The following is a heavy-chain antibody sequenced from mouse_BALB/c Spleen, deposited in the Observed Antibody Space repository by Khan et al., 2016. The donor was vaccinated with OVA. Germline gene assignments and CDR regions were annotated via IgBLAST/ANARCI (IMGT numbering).Heavy chain of an antibody. CDR1: GYTFSSYW. Sequence: VQLQESGAELMKPGASVKISCKASGYTFSSYWIEWVKQRPGHGLEWIGEILPGSNITNYNERFKDKATFTADTSSNTAYMQLRSLTSEDFAIYCCARGNYYGSTSWFGYWGQGILGTICA. CDR3: ARGNYYGSTSWFGY. J-gene: IGHJ3*01. V-gene: IGHV1-9*01. CDR2: ILPGSNIT. D-gene: IGHD1-1*01.